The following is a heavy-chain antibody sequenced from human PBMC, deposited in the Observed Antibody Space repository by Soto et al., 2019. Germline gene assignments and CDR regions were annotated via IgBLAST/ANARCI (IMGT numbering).Heavy chain of an antibody. J-gene: IGHJ4*02. CDR3: ARESRGYAQFFDY. CDR1: GFTFSSYG. Sequence: QVQLVESGGGVVQPGRSLRLSCAASGFTFSSYGMHWVRQAPGKGLEWVAVIWYDGSNKYYADSVKGRFTISRDNSKNTRYLQMNSLRAEDTAVYYCARESRGYAQFFDYWGQGTLVTVSS. D-gene: IGHD5-12*01. CDR2: IWYDGSNK. V-gene: IGHV3-33*01.